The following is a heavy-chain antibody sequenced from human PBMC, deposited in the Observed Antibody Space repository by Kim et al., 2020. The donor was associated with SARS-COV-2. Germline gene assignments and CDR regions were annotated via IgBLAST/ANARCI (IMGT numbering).Heavy chain of an antibody. Sequence: PSLKSRVTISVDTSKNQFSLKLSSVTAADTAVYYCARGGGSYYRKPFDYWGQGTLVTVSS. D-gene: IGHD1-26*01. CDR3: ARGGGSYYRKPFDY. J-gene: IGHJ4*02. V-gene: IGHV4-34*01.